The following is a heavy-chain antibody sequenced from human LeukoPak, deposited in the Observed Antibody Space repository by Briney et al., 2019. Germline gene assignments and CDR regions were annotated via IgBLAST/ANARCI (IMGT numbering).Heavy chain of an antibody. CDR2: ISNTGDSI. D-gene: IGHD7-27*01. V-gene: IGHV3-11*04. J-gene: IGHJ4*02. CDR1: GFTFSDSY. CDR3: GRGHWGLDY. Sequence: RSGGSLRLSCAASGFTFSDSYMTWIRQAPGKGLEWVPFISNTGDSIYYADSVKGRFTTSRDNAKSSLSLQMNSLRAEDTAVYYCGRGHWGLDYWGQGALVTVSS.